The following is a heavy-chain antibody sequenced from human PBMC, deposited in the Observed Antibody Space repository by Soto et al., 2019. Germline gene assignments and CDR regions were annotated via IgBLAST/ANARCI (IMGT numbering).Heavy chain of an antibody. CDR3: ARVRITMVRGQRSYYYYYYGMDV. CDR2: INAGNGNT. Sequence: VKVSCKASGYTFTSYAMHWVRQAPGQRLEWMGWINAGNGNTKYSQKFQGRVTITRDTSASTAYMELSSLRSEDTAVYYCARVRITMVRGQRSYYYYYYGMDVWGQGTTVTVSS. D-gene: IGHD3-10*01. CDR1: GYTFTSYA. J-gene: IGHJ6*02. V-gene: IGHV1-3*01.